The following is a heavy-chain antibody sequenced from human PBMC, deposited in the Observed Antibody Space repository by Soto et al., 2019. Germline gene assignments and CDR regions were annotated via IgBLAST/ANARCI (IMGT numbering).Heavy chain of an antibody. Sequence: SVKVSCKASGGTFSSYAISWVRQAPGQGLEWMGGIIPIFGTANYAQKFQGRVTITADESTSTAYMELSSLRSEDTAVYYCASRIAARPLTGNWFDPWGQETLVTVSS. CDR1: GGTFSSYA. CDR3: ASRIAARPLTGNWFDP. CDR2: IIPIFGTA. V-gene: IGHV1-69*13. D-gene: IGHD6-6*01. J-gene: IGHJ5*02.